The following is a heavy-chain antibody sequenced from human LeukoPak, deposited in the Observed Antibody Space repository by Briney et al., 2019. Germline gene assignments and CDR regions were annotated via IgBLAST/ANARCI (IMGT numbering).Heavy chain of an antibody. CDR2: INPNSGGT. J-gene: IGHJ5*02. CDR1: GYTFTGYY. Sequence: ASVKVSCKASGYTFTGYYMHWVRQAPGQGLEWTGWINPNSGGTNYAQKFQGRVTMTRDTSISTAYMELSRLRSDDTAVYYCARDRGYCSSTSCYEGGFWFDPWGQGTLVTVSS. CDR3: ARDRGYCSSTSCYEGGFWFDP. V-gene: IGHV1-2*02. D-gene: IGHD2-2*01.